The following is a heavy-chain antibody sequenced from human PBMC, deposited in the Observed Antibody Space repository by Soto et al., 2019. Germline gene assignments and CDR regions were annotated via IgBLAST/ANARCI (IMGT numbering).Heavy chain of an antibody. J-gene: IGHJ4*02. D-gene: IGHD6-19*01. CDR2: ISYDGSNK. Sequence: QVQLVESGGGVVQPGRSLRLSCAASGFTFSSYAMHWVRQAPGKGLEWVAVISYDGSNKYYADSVKGRFTISRDNSKNTLYLQMNSLRAEDTAVYYCARDLQGVAVAGTFYWGQGTLVTVSS. CDR3: ARDLQGVAVAGTFY. CDR1: GFTFSSYA. V-gene: IGHV3-30-3*01.